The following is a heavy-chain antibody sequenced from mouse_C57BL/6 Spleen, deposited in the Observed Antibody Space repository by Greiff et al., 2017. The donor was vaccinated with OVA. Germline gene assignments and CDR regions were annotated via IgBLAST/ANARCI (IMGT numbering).Heavy chain of an antibody. V-gene: IGHV1-55*01. J-gene: IGHJ3*01. CDR1: GYTFTSYW. D-gene: IGHD3-1*01. CDR3: DRGYTWFAC. Sequence: VQLQQSGAELVKPGASVKMSCKASGYTFTSYWITWVKQRPGQVLEWIGDIYPGSGSTNYNEKFKSKATLTIDTSSSTAYMQLSSLTSEDTAVYYSDRGYTWFACWGQATLVTVSA. CDR2: IYPGSGST.